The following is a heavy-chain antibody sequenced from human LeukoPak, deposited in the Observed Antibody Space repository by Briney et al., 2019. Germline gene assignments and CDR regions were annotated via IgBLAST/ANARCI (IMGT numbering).Heavy chain of an antibody. J-gene: IGHJ4*02. D-gene: IGHD6-13*01. Sequence: GGSLRLSCAASGFTFSSHSMDWVRQAPGKGLEWVSSVSSSSNYMYYADSVKGRLTISRDNAKNSLYLQMNSLRAEDTAVYFCARELVVGRPFDYWGQGTLVTVSS. V-gene: IGHV3-21*01. CDR1: GFTFSSHS. CDR2: VSSSSNYM. CDR3: ARELVVGRPFDY.